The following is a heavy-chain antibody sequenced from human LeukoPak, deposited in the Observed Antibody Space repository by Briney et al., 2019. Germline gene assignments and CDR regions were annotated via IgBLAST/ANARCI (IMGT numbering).Heavy chain of an antibody. Sequence: SETLSLTCTVSVGSISGYYWTWIRQPPGKGLEGIGYISYSGSTSSHPSLKSRVTISLDMSKSQFSLKLTSVTAADTAVYYCVRGYSGYPYYLDYWGQGTLVTVSS. V-gene: IGHV4-59*08. J-gene: IGHJ4*02. D-gene: IGHD5-12*01. CDR3: VRGYSGYPYYLDY. CDR1: VGSISGYY. CDR2: ISYSGST.